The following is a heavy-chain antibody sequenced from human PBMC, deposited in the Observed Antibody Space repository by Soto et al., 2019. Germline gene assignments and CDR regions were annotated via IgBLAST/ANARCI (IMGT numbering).Heavy chain of an antibody. CDR2: INHSGGT. D-gene: IGHD2-15*01. CDR1: GGSFSGFY. J-gene: IGHJ2*01. V-gene: IGHV4-34*01. Sequence: QVQLPQWGAGLLKPSETLSLTCAVYGGSFSGFYWSWIRQPPGKGLEWIGEINHSGGTNYNPSLKCRVTISADTSKNLFSLQLRSVTAADTAVYYCVSKLRSCTGGSCNWYFDLWGRGTLVTVSS. CDR3: VSKLRSCTGGSCNWYFDL.